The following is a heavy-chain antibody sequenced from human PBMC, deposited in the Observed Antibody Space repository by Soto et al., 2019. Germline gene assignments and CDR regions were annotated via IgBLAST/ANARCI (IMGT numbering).Heavy chain of an antibody. Sequence: QVQLQESGPGLVKPSETLSLTCTVSGGSISSYYWSWIRQPPGKGLEWIGYIYYSGSTNYNPSLKSRVTISVDTSKNQFSLKLSSVTAADTAVYYCAKGFSSGLAFDPWGQGTLVTVSS. CDR2: IYYSGST. CDR1: GGSISSYY. D-gene: IGHD6-19*01. J-gene: IGHJ5*02. V-gene: IGHV4-59*01. CDR3: AKGFSSGLAFDP.